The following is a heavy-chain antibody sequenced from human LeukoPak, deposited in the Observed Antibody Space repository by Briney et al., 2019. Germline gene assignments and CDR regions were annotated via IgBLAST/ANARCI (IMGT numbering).Heavy chain of an antibody. J-gene: IGHJ3*02. V-gene: IGHV4-34*01. CDR1: GGSFSGYY. Sequence: PETLSLTCAVYGGSFSGYYWSWIRQPPGKGLEWIGATNHCASTLFNPSLKTRVTISVDTSKNQFSLKLSSVTAADTAVYYCAGERYAVPAAIRVQRAFDIWGQGTMVTVSS. CDR3: AGERYAVPAAIRVQRAFDI. D-gene: IGHD2-2*02. CDR2: TNHCAST.